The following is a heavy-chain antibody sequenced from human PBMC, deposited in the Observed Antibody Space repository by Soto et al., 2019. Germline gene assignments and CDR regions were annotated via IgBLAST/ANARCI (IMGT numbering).Heavy chain of an antibody. CDR2: ISYDGSNK. Sequence: PGKGLEWVAVISYDGSNKYYADSVKGRFTISRDNSKNTLYLQMNSLRAEDTAVYYCARTAYYDFWSGYYRYIHYYYYGMDVWGQGTTVTVSS. V-gene: IGHV3-30*03. CDR3: ARTAYYDFWSGYYRYIHYYYYGMDV. J-gene: IGHJ6*02. D-gene: IGHD3-3*01.